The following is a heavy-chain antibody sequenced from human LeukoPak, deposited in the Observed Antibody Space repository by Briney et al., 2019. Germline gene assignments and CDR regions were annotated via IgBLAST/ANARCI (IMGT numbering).Heavy chain of an antibody. V-gene: IGHV3-48*02. CDR3: ARDLGELELYYFDY. CDR2: ISSSSSTI. D-gene: IGHD1-26*01. Sequence: GGSLRLSCAASGFTFSSYSMNWVRQAPGKGLEWVSYISSSSSTIYYADSVKGRFTISRDDAKNSLYLQMNSLRDEDTAVYYCARDLGELELYYFDYWGQGTLVTVSS. J-gene: IGHJ4*02. CDR1: GFTFSSYS.